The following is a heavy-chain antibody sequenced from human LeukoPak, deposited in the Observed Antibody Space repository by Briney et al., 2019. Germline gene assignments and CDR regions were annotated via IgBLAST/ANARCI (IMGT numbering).Heavy chain of an antibody. CDR2: MNPNSGNT. Sequence: ASVKVSCKASGYTFTSYGISWVRQAPGQGLEWMGWMNPNSGNTGYAQKFQGRVTMTRNTSISTAYMELSGLRSEDTAVYYCAREAILTGFGAFDIWGQGTMVTVSS. J-gene: IGHJ3*02. CDR3: AREAILTGFGAFDI. D-gene: IGHD3-9*01. V-gene: IGHV1-8*02. CDR1: GYTFTSYG.